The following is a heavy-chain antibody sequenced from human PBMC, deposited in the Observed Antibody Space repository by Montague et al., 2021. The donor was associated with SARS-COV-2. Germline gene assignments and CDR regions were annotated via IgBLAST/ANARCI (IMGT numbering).Heavy chain of an antibody. CDR2: XDWDNDK. Sequence: PALVKPTQTLTLTCTFSGFSLTTLGMCVSWIRQPPGKALEWLARXDWDNDKYYSASLKTRLTISKDSSKNQVVLKMTNMDPMDTATYYCARIIDINYDSHVHGSFDFWGQGTMVPVSS. D-gene: IGHD3-22*01. CDR1: GFSLTTLGMC. CDR3: ARIIDINYDSHVHGSFDF. V-gene: IGHV2-70*11. J-gene: IGHJ3*01.